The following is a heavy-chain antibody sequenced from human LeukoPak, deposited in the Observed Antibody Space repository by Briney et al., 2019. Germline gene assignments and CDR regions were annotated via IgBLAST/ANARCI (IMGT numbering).Heavy chain of an antibody. CDR1: GFTFSSYA. J-gene: IGHJ4*02. D-gene: IGHD2-2*01. CDR3: AKERVDSTVFDY. CDR2: ISGSGGST. V-gene: IGHV3-23*01. Sequence: GGSLRPSGAASGFTFSSYAMSWFRQAPGKGLEGVSAISGSGGSTYYADSVKGRFTISRDNSKNTLYLQMNSLRAEDTAVYYCAKERVDSTVFDYWGQGTLVTVSS.